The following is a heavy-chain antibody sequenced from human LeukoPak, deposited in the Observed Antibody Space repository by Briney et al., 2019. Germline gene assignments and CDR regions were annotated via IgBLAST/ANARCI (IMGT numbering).Heavy chain of an antibody. D-gene: IGHD3-9*01. CDR3: ARRPRNDILTGTPFDY. CDR1: GGSVSSGSYY. J-gene: IGHJ4*02. Sequence: SETLSLTCIVSGGSVSSGSYYWSWIRQPPGKGLEWIGYIYYSGSTDSNPSLKSRVTISVDTSKNQFSLKLRSVTAADTAVYYCARRPRNDILTGTPFDYWGQGILVTVSS. V-gene: IGHV4-61*01. CDR2: IYYSGST.